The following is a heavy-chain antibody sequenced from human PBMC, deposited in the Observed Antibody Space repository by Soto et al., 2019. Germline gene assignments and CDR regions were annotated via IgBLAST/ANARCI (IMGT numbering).Heavy chain of an antibody. CDR1: GGSFSGYF. D-gene: IGHD6-19*01. V-gene: IGHV4-34*01. J-gene: IGHJ3*01. Sequence: ASETLSLTCDAYGGSFSGYFWNWIRQSPGKGLEWIGKVNHNGRNNYNPSLKSRVTISLDMSKKQISLKLTSVTAADTAVYYCARGGSSDWQVAFDFWGQGTMVTVSS. CDR3: ARGGSSDWQVAFDF. CDR2: VNHNGRN.